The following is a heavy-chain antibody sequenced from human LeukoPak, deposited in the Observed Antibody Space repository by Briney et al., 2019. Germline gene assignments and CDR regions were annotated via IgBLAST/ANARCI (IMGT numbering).Heavy chain of an antibody. Sequence: ASVKVSCKASGYTFSGYYMNWVRQAPGQGLEWMGRINPNSGGTNYAQKFQGRVTMTRDTSISTAYMELSRLRSDDTAVYYCAREDNLGSGSSPNDYWGQGTLVTVSS. D-gene: IGHD6-19*01. CDR1: GYTFSGYY. V-gene: IGHV1-2*06. CDR3: AREDNLGSGSSPNDY. CDR2: INPNSGGT. J-gene: IGHJ4*02.